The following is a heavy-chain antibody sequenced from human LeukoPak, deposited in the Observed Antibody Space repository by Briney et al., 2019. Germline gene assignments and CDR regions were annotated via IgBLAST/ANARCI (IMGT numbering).Heavy chain of an antibody. Sequence: SETLSLTCTVSGGSISSSSYYWGWIRQPPGKGLEWIGSIYYSGSTYYNPSLKSRVTISVDTSKNQFSLKLSSVTAADTAVYYCAREGPLSGSYYYYFDYWGQGTLVTVSS. CDR1: GGSISSSSYY. D-gene: IGHD1-26*01. V-gene: IGHV4-39*02. J-gene: IGHJ4*02. CDR2: IYYSGST. CDR3: AREGPLSGSYYYYFDY.